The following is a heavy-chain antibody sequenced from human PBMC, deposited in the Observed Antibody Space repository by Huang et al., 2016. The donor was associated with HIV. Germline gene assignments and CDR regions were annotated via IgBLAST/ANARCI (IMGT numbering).Heavy chain of an antibody. V-gene: IGHV1-69*01. CDR3: ARDGSTQFDRSGYMDY. J-gene: IGHJ4*02. D-gene: IGHD3-22*01. CDR1: GGTFTTHG. CDR2: SIPIFGTV. Sequence: QVQLVQSGSEVKKPGSSVRVSCTASGGTFTTHGVVWVRPARGQGLEWMGGSIPIFGTVKDAEKFQGRVTISADESPNIVYMELSDLTSEDTAVYYCARDGSTQFDRSGYMDYWGQGTLVIVSS.